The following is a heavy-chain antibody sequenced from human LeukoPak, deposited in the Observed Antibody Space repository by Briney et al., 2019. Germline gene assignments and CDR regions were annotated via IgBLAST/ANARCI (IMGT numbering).Heavy chain of an antibody. D-gene: IGHD5-24*01. CDR1: GFTFSSYA. V-gene: IGHV3-23*01. J-gene: IGHJ4*02. Sequence: GGSLRLSCAASGFTFSSYAMSWVRQAPGKGLEWVSGISTSGGSTYYADSVKGRFTISRDNSKNTLNLQMNSLRAEDTAVYYCAKPRDGHNYDFDYWGQGTLVTVPS. CDR3: AKPRDGHNYDFDY. CDR2: ISTSGGST.